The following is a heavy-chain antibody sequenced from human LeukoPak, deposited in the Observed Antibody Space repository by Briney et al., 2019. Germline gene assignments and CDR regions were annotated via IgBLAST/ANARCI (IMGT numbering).Heavy chain of an antibody. V-gene: IGHV4-4*02. CDR1: GGSITSTNW. D-gene: IGHD3-22*01. Sequence: SETLSLTCAVSGGSITSTNWWNWVRQPPGKGLEWIGEIYHSGGTNYNPSLKSRVTISVDKSKNRFSLKLNSVTAADTAVYYCARYYYDGSGYYRFDNWGQGTLVTVSS. CDR2: IYHSGGT. CDR3: ARYYYDGSGYYRFDN. J-gene: IGHJ4*02.